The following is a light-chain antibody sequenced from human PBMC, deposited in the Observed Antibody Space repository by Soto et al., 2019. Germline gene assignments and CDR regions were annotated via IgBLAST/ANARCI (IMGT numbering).Light chain of an antibody. V-gene: IGKV1-5*03. Sequence: EIQMTQSPSTLSASVGDRVAITCRASQSISRWLAWYQQKPGKAPKLLIYETSSLESGVPSRFSGSGSGTEFTLPISSLQPDDFATYFCQQYDSFSPWTFGQGTKVEIK. CDR2: ETS. CDR1: QSISRW. J-gene: IGKJ1*01. CDR3: QQYDSFSPWT.